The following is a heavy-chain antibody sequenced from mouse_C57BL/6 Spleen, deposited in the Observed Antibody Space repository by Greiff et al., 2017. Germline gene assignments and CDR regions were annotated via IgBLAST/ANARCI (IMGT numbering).Heavy chain of an antibody. Sequence: QVQLQQSGAELAKPGASVKLSCKASGYTFTSYWMHWVKQRPGQGLEWIGYINPSSGYTKYNQKFKDKDTLTADKSSSTAYMQLSSLTYEDSAVYYCAREKNYGSPWFAYWGQGTLVTVSA. CDR3: AREKNYGSPWFAY. CDR2: INPSSGYT. J-gene: IGHJ3*01. D-gene: IGHD1-1*01. V-gene: IGHV1-7*01. CDR1: GYTFTSYW.